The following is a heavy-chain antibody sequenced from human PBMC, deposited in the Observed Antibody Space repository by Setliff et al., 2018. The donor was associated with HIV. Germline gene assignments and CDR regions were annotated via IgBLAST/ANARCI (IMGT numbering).Heavy chain of an antibody. J-gene: IGHJ4*02. V-gene: IGHV4-39*01. D-gene: IGHD4-4*01. CDR3: ATQAVTTVPNFDY. CDR1: GGSISISSYY. CDR2: IYYSGST. Sequence: SETLSFTCTVSGGSISISSYYWGWIRQPPGKGLEWIGSIYYSGSTNYSPSLKSRVTISVDTSKNQFSLKLTSVTAADTALYYCATQAVTTVPNFDYWGQGTQVTVSS.